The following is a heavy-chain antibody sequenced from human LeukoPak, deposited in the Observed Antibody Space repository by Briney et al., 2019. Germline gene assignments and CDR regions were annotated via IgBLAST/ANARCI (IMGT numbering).Heavy chain of an antibody. CDR3: ARGWASSWYYFDF. J-gene: IGHJ4*02. CDR1: GGSMRNYY. D-gene: IGHD2-2*01. CDR2: TYDSGSS. Sequence: SETLSLTCAVSGGSMRNYYWSWIRQPPGKGLEWIGYTYDSGSSSYNPSLRSRVSISIDTSKNQFSLNMSSVTAADTAVYYCARGWASSWYYFDFWGQGTLVTVSS. V-gene: IGHV4-59*01.